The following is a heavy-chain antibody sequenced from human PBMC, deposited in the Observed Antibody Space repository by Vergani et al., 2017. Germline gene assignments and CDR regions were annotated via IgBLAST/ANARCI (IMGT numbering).Heavy chain of an antibody. D-gene: IGHD6-19*01. V-gene: IGHV4-31*03. J-gene: IGHJ4*02. CDR1: GGSISSGGYY. CDR2: INHSGST. CDR3: ARPPWYSSGWYPH. Sequence: QVQLQESGPGLVKPSQTLSLTCTVSGGSISSGGYYWSWIRQPPGKGLEWIGEINHSGSTNYNPSLKSRVTISVDTSKNQFSLKLSSVTAADTAVYYCARPPWYSSGWYPHWGQGTLVTVSS.